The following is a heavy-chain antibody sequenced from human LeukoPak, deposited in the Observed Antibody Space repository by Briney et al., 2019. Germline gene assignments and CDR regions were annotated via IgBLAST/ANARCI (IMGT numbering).Heavy chain of an antibody. CDR2: ISFAGDIY. J-gene: IGHJ1*01. D-gene: IGHD3-22*01. CDR1: GFTFTSYA. Sequence: GRSLRLSCAASGFTFTSYAMHWVRQAPGKGLEWVAVISFAGDIYYYADSVKGRFTISRDNSRSTLYLHMNSLRAEDTVVFYCATDQDHGYFRQWGQGSLVIVSS. V-gene: IGHV3-30*04. CDR3: ATDQDHGYFRQ.